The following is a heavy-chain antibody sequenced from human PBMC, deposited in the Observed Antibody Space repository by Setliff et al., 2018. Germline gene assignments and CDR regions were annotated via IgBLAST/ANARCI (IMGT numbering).Heavy chain of an antibody. D-gene: IGHD3-3*01. J-gene: IGHJ5*02. CDR1: GYTFTSYD. CDR3: ARGRRGNYDFWSGYSNRFDP. V-gene: IGHV1-8*03. Sequence: GASVKVSCKASGYTFTSYDINWVRQATGQGLEWMGWMNPNSGNTGYAQKFQGRVTITRNTSISTAYMELSSLRSEDTAVYYCARGRRGNYDFWSGYSNRFDPWGQGTLVTVSS. CDR2: MNPNSGNT.